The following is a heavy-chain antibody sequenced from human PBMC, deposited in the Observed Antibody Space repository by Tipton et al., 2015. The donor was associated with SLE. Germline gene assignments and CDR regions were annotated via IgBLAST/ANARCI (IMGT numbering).Heavy chain of an antibody. D-gene: IGHD2-21*01. CDR2: IFHSGNT. CDR1: GGSITSGNW. V-gene: IGHV4-4*02. J-gene: IGHJ6*03. CDR3: ATGDLVYYYYMDV. Sequence: TLSLTCAVSGGSITSGNWWTWVRQTPGKGLEWIGEIFHSGNTNYNPSLKSRVIMSVDKSKNQFSLKLRSVTAADTAVYYCATGDLVYYYYMDVWGKGTTVTVS.